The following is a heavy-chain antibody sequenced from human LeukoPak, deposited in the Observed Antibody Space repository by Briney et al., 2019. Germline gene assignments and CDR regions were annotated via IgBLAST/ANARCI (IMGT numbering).Heavy chain of an antibody. CDR2: MKGDGSVK. V-gene: IGHV3-7*01. J-gene: IGHJ3*02. CDR3: ARWDAYCSGGRCYSGDFAFDI. CDR1: GFTFSTYW. D-gene: IGHD2-15*01. Sequence: GGSLRLSCAASGFTFSTYWMSWVRQAPGKGLGWVASMKGDGSVKHFLDSVEGRFTISRDNAKNSLYLQMNSLRAEDTAVYYCARWDAYCSGGRCYSGDFAFDIWGQGTMVTVSS.